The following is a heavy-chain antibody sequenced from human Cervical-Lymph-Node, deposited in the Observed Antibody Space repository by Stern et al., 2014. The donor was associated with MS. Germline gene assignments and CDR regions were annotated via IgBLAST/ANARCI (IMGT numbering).Heavy chain of an antibody. CDR2: IIPIFVRA. CDR1: GGTFSNAA. J-gene: IGHJ4*02. V-gene: IGHV1-69*06. Sequence: DQLVESGPEVKKPGSSLKVSCRASGGTFSNAAINWVRQAPGQGLEWVGGIIPIFVRANYAQKLQGRVTIIADKSTNTTYMELSSLTYEDTAVYYCARDLNDWGQGTLVPVSS. CDR3: ARDLND.